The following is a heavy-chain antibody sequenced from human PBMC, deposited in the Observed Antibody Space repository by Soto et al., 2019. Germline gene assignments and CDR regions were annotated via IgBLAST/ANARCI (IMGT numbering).Heavy chain of an antibody. CDR2: VYYTGST. CDR1: GGSISGSY. V-gene: IGHV4-59*01. CDR3: ARSVAVPGAHIDY. J-gene: IGHJ4*02. Sequence: LSLTCSVSGGSISGSYWSWIRQSPGKGLEWLGYVYYTGSTNYSPSLRSRVSISVDTSKNEFSLRLSSVTAADTAVYFCARSVAVPGAHIDYWGQGTQVTASS. D-gene: IGHD6-19*01.